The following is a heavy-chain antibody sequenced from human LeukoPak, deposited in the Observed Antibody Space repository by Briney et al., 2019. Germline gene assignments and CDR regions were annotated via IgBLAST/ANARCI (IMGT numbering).Heavy chain of an antibody. V-gene: IGHV4-61*01. D-gene: IGHD3-10*01. CDR1: GGSLSSSSYY. J-gene: IGHJ4*02. CDR2: IYYSGST. CDR3: ARAAPPSMVRGVINMGGVDY. Sequence: SETLSLTCTVSGGSLSSSSYYWSWIRQPPGKGLEWIGYIYYSGSTNYNPSLKSRVTISVDTSKNQFSLKLSSVTAADTAVYYCARAAPPSMVRGVINMGGVDYWGQGTLVTVSS.